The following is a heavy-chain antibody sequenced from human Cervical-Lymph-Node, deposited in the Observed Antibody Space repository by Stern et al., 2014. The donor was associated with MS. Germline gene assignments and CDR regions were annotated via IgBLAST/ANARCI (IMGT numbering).Heavy chain of an antibody. CDR3: ARAFGVRGVIDY. CDR1: GFGFSGYG. V-gene: IGHV3-33*01. CDR2: IWYDGSKT. J-gene: IGHJ4*02. Sequence: QVQLVQSGGGVVQPGNSLRLSCAASGFGFSGYGMHWVRQAPGKGLEWVALIWYDGSKTYYADSVKGRFTISRDNSRNMLYVQMNSLGAEDTAVYYCARAFGVRGVIDYWGQGTMVTVSS. D-gene: IGHD3-10*01.